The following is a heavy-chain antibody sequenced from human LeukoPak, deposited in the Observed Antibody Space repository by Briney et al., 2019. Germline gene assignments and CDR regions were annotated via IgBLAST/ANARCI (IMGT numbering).Heavy chain of an antibody. CDR3: AREYSGYDYLDYYYYMDV. Sequence: ASVKVSCKASGYTFTSYGISWVRQAPGQGLEWMGWISACNGNTNYAQKLQGRVTMTTDTSTSTAYMELRSLRSDDTAVYYCAREYSGYDYLDYYYYMDVWGKGTTVTVSS. D-gene: IGHD5-12*01. J-gene: IGHJ6*03. V-gene: IGHV1-18*01. CDR1: GYTFTSYG. CDR2: ISACNGNT.